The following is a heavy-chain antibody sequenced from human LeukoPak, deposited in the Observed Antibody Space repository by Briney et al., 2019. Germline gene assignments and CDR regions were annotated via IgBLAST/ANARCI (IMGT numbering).Heavy chain of an antibody. Sequence: KTSETLSLTCTVSGGSISSYYWSWIRQPPGKGLEWIGYIYYSGSTYYNPSLKSRVTISVDTSKNQFSLKLSSVTAADTAVYYCAREYGITMVRGVIPEGIAFDIWGQGTMVTVSS. V-gene: IGHV4-30-4*08. CDR3: AREYGITMVRGVIPEGIAFDI. CDR1: GGSISSYY. CDR2: IYYSGST. J-gene: IGHJ3*02. D-gene: IGHD3-10*01.